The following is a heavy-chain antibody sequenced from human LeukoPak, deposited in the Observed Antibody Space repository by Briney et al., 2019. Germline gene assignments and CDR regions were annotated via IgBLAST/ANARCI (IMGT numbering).Heavy chain of an antibody. J-gene: IGHJ3*02. CDR1: GYTFTSYG. V-gene: IGHV1-18*01. CDR3: ASPLPGYCSSTSCYTPDAFDI. Sequence: ASVKVSCKASGYTFTSYGISWVRQAPGQGLEWMGWISAYNGNTNYAQKLQGRVTMTTDTSTSTAYMELRSLRSDDTAVYYCASPLPGYCSSTSCYTPDAFDIWGQRTMVTVSS. D-gene: IGHD2-2*02. CDR2: ISAYNGNT.